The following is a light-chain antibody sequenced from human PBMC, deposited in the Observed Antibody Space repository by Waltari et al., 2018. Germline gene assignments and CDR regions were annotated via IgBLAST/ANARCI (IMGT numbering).Light chain of an antibody. V-gene: IGLV1-44*01. Sequence: QSVLTQPPSESGTPGPRVTISCSGRSSNIGKHVVHWYPQVPGTTPKLLIYRNDQRPSGVPDRISGSKSGTSASLAISGLQSEDEAHYYCAAWDDSLNGRWVFGGGTKLTVL. CDR1: SSNIGKHV. CDR2: RND. J-gene: IGLJ2*01. CDR3: AAWDDSLNGRWV.